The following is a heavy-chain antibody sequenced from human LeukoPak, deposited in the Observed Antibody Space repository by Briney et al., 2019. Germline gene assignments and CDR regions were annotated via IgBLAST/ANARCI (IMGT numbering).Heavy chain of an antibody. Sequence: GGSLRLSCAASGFTFSSFWMRWVRQAPGKGLEWVSSISTSGNTIYYADSVKGRFTISRDNGKNSLYLQMNSLRDEDTAVYYCARVRDNYYYYGMDVWGQGTTVTVSS. V-gene: IGHV3-48*03. CDR2: ISTSGNTI. CDR1: GFTFSSFW. CDR3: ARVRDNYYYYGMDV. D-gene: IGHD2-21*01. J-gene: IGHJ6*02.